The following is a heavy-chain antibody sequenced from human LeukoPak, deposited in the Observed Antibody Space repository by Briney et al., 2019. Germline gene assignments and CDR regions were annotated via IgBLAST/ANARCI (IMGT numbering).Heavy chain of an antibody. CDR1: GFTFSSHS. J-gene: IGHJ4*02. Sequence: GGSLRLSCAASGFTFSSHSMNWVRQAPGKGLEWVSSISSSSSYIYYADSVKGRFTISRDNAKNSLYLQMNSLRAEDTAVYYCATLTGYYNVAVDYWGQGTLVTVSS. CDR2: ISSSSSYI. V-gene: IGHV3-21*01. D-gene: IGHD3-9*01. CDR3: ATLTGYYNVAVDY.